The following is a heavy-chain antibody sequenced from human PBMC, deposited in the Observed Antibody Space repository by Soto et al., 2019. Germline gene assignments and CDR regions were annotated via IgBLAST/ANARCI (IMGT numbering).Heavy chain of an antibody. CDR3: ARQPGIAAAGSYFDY. Sequence: GGSLRLSCAASGFTFSSYAMHWVRQAPGKGLEWVAVISYDGSNKYYADSVKGRFTISRDNSKNTLYLQMNSLRAEDTAVYYCARQPGIAAAGSYFDYWGQGTLVTVS. CDR1: GFTFSSYA. D-gene: IGHD6-13*01. CDR2: ISYDGSNK. J-gene: IGHJ4*02. V-gene: IGHV3-30-3*01.